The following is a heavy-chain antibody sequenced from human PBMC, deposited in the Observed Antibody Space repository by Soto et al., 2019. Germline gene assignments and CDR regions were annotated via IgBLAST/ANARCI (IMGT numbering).Heavy chain of an antibody. D-gene: IGHD3-10*01. CDR2: IYSGGSS. CDR1: GFTVISSH. CDR3: ARLGPYGSESYSFRYNWFDP. J-gene: IGHJ5*02. V-gene: IGHV3-53*01. Sequence: GGSLRLSCTTSGFTVISSHMTWVRQAPGKGLEWVSVIYSGGSSYYAVSVQGRFTISRDNSKNTVYLQMNSLRGEDTAMYYCARLGPYGSESYSFRYNWFDPWGQGTQVTVSS.